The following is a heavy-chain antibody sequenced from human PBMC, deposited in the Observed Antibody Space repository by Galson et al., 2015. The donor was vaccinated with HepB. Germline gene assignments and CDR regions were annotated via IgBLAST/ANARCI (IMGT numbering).Heavy chain of an antibody. CDR1: GYTFITYG. Sequence: SVKVSCKASGYTFITYGISWVRQAPGQGLEWMGWISADNGNTNYAQRFQGRVTMTTEPSTTTAYMELRSLKPDDTAVYYCARERLSLGWTGSRSSLYYYGMDVWGQGTTVTVSS. D-gene: IGHD3/OR15-3a*01. V-gene: IGHV1-18*04. J-gene: IGHJ6*02. CDR3: ARERLSLGWTGSRSSLYYYGMDV. CDR2: ISADNGNT.